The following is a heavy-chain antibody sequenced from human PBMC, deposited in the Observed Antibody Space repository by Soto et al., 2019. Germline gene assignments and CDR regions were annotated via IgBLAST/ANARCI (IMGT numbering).Heavy chain of an antibody. Sequence: QLQLQESSPGLVKPSETLSLACTVSGSSVSSDSYLWGWIREPPGKGVEWIGSASYTGTTYLTPCLKSRVTISVTTSKKQFSLSLSAMTAADTAVYYGARRVYDGSHFDVDDCGQGILVTVSS. J-gene: IGHJ4*02. CDR1: GSSVSSDSYL. CDR3: ARRVYDGSHFDVDD. V-gene: IGHV4-39*01. D-gene: IGHD3-22*01. CDR2: ASYTGTT.